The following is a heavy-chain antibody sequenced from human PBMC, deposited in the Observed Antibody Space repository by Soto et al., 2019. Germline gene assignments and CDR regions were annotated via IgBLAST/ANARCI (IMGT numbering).Heavy chain of an antibody. CDR3: AKGGRGDVFDI. CDR1: GFTFSSYG. CDR2: ISYDGSNK. J-gene: IGHJ3*02. D-gene: IGHD3-10*01. Sequence: QVQLVESGGGVVQPGRSLRLSCAASGFTFSSYGMHWVRQAPGKGLEWVAVISYDGSNKYYADSVKGRFTISRDNSKNTLYLQMNSLRVEDRAVYYCAKGGRGDVFDIWGQGTMVTVSS. V-gene: IGHV3-30*18.